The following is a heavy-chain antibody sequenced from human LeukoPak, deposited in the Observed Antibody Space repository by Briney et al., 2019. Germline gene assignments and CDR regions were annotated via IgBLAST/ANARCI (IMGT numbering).Heavy chain of an antibody. CDR2: IFYSGSS. CDR3: ATWKDGRITLVRGDDFGLDV. D-gene: IGHD3-10*01. J-gene: IGHJ6*02. CDR1: GSSIRSDSYY. V-gene: IGHV4-39*01. Sequence: KPSETLSLTCTVSGSSIRSDSYYWAWIRQSSGRGLEYIGSIFYSGSSYYNPSLKSRVTMSVDTSKNQFSLRLSSVTAADAAVYYCATWKDGRITLVRGDDFGLDVWGQGTTVTVSS.